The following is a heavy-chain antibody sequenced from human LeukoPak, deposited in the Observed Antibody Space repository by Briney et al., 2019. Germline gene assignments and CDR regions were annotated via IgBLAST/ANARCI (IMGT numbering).Heavy chain of an antibody. CDR1: GFTFDDYA. J-gene: IGHJ3*02. Sequence: QPGRSLRLSCAASGFTFDDYAMHWVRQAPGKGLEWVSGISWNSGSIGYADSVKGRFTISRDNAKNTLYLRMSSLRAEDTAVYYCARGVGGSRAFDIWGQGTMVTVSS. CDR3: ARGVGGSRAFDI. CDR2: ISWNSGSI. D-gene: IGHD2-15*01. V-gene: IGHV3-9*01.